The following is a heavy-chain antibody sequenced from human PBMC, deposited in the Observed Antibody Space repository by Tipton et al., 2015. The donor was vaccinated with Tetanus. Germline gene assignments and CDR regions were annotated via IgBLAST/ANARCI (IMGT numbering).Heavy chain of an antibody. V-gene: IGHV4-61*05. J-gene: IGHJ3*02. CDR2: VFYSGST. CDR3: ARSGGRRYAFDI. D-gene: IGHD3-16*01. Sequence: TLSLTCTVSGASISNNFFYWGWIRQSPGKGLEWLGYVFYSGSTDLNPSLKSRVTISVDTSNNLFSLKLTSVTTADTAVYYCARSGGRRYAFDIWGQGTMVTVSS. CDR1: GASISNNFFY.